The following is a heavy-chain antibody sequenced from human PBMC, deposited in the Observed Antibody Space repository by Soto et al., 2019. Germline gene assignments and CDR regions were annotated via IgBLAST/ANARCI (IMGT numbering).Heavy chain of an antibody. CDR3: ARDINYGDYYSLDY. D-gene: IGHD4-17*01. CDR2: ISSSSSTI. Sequence: EVQLVESGGGLVQPGGSLRLSCAASGFTFSSYSMNWVRQAPGKGLEWVSYISSSSSTIYYADSVKGRFTISRDNAKNSLYLQMNSLRDEDTAVYYCARDINYGDYYSLDYWGQGTLVTVSS. V-gene: IGHV3-48*02. CDR1: GFTFSSYS. J-gene: IGHJ4*02.